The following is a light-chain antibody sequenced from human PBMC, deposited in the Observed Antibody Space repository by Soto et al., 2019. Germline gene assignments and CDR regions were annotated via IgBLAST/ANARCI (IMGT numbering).Light chain of an antibody. CDR3: QQYASSPLT. V-gene: IGKV3-20*01. CDR1: QTVGRNY. J-gene: IGKJ4*01. CDR2: GAS. Sequence: EIVLTQSPGTLSVSPGERATLFFRASQTVGRNYLAWYKQKPSQAPRLLIYGASSSATGIPDRFSGSGSGTDFTLIISRLEPEDFAVYYCQQYASSPLTFGGGTKVETK.